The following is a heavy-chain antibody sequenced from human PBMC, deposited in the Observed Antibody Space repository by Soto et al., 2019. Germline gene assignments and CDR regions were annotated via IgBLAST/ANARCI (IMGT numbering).Heavy chain of an antibody. Sequence: EVQLLESGGGLVQPGGSLRLSCAASGCTFSSYAMSWVRQAPGKGLEWVSAISGSGGSTYYADSVKGRFTISRNNSKNTLYLQMNSLRAEDTAVYYGAKDSSSWHVGYFDYWGQGTLVTVSS. CDR2: ISGSGGST. CDR1: GCTFSSYA. V-gene: IGHV3-23*01. D-gene: IGHD6-13*01. J-gene: IGHJ4*02. CDR3: AKDSSSWHVGYFDY.